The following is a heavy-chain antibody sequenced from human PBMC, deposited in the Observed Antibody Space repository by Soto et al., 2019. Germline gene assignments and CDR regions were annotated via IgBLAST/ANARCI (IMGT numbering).Heavy chain of an antibody. CDR1: GGSFSSYY. D-gene: IGHD6-13*01. CDR3: ARHGAAGTRYYSYYYCMDV. CDR2: IYYSGST. Sequence: SETLSLTCTVSGGSFSSYYWSWIRQPPGKGLEWIGYIYYSGSTNYNPSLKSRVTISVDTSKNQFSLKLSSVTAADTAVYYCARHGAAGTRYYSYYYCMDVWGQGTTVTV. V-gene: IGHV4-59*08. J-gene: IGHJ6*02.